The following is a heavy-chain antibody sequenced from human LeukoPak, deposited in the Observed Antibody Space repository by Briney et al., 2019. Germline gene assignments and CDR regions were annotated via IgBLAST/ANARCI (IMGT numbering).Heavy chain of an antibody. CDR1: GFTSSGSA. D-gene: IGHD6-19*01. J-gene: IGHJ4*02. V-gene: IGHV3-73*01. CDR2: IRSKANNYAT. CDR3: TRLATYSSGGNY. Sequence: GGSLKLSCAASGFTSSGSAMHWVRQASGKGLEWVGRIRSKANNYATAYAASVKGRFTISRDDSKNTAYLQMNSLKTEDTVVYYCTRLATYSSGGNYWGQGTLVTVSS.